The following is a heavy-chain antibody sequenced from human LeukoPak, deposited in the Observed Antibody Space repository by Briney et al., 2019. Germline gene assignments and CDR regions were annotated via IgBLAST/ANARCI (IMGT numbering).Heavy chain of an antibody. J-gene: IGHJ4*02. D-gene: IGHD5-18*01. CDR2: IKNKIDGGTT. V-gene: IGHV3-15*07. Sequence: GGSLRLSCAASGFTFNLAWINWVRQAPGKGLGWVGRIKNKIDGGTTDYAAPVKGRFTISRDNSKNTLYLQMNSLRAEDTAVYYCAREEGRDTAMVFGCWGQGTLVTVSS. CDR1: GFTFNLAW. CDR3: AREEGRDTAMVFGC.